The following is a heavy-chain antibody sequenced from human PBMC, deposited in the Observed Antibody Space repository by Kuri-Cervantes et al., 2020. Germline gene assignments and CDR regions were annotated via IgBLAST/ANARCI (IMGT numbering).Heavy chain of an antibody. CDR2: ISSSSSTI. CDR3: ARTLAIKIFGVVILRWSDT. V-gene: IGHV3-48*02. J-gene: IGHJ5*02. CDR1: GFTFRKVW. Sequence: LPLTCAASGFTFRKVWMNWVRQAPGKGLEWVSYISSSSSTIYYADSVKGRFTISRDNAKNSLYLQMNSLRDEDTAVYYCARTLAIKIFGVVILRWSDTLGQGTLVTVSS. D-gene: IGHD3-3*01.